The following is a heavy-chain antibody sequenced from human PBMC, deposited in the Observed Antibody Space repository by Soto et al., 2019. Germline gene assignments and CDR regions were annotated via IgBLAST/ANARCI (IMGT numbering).Heavy chain of an antibody. D-gene: IGHD6-13*01. CDR3: ASWLDSIAAAGVKYFHH. Sequence: SETLSLTCTVSGGSISSGGYYWSWIRQHPGKGLEWIGYIYYSGSTYYNPSLKSRVTISVDTSKNQFSLKLSSVTAADTAVYYCASWLDSIAAAGVKYFHHWGQGTLVTVSS. V-gene: IGHV4-31*03. CDR1: GGSISSGGYY. CDR2: IYYSGST. J-gene: IGHJ1*01.